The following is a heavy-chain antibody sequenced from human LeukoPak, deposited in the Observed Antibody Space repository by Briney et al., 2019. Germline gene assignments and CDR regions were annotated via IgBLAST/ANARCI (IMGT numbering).Heavy chain of an antibody. D-gene: IGHD1-7*01. V-gene: IGHV1-69*05. CDR1: GGTFSSYA. CDR3: ARDNYAGANWFDP. J-gene: IGHJ5*02. CDR2: IIPIFGTA. Sequence: SVKVSCKASGGTFSSYAISWVRQAPGQGLEWMGGIIPIFGTANYAQKFQGRVTITTDESTSTAYMELSSLRSEDTAVYYCARDNYAGANWFDPWGQGTLITVSS.